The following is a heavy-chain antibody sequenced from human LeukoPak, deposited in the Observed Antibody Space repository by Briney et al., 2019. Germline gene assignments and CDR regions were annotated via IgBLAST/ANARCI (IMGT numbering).Heavy chain of an antibody. D-gene: IGHD4-17*01. CDR3: AKDTDYGDPVGYYFDY. CDR1: GFTFSSYA. V-gene: IGHV3-30*18. CDR2: ISYDGSNK. J-gene: IGHJ4*02. Sequence: GGSLRLSCAASGFTFSSYAMSWVRQAPGKGLEWAAVISYDGSNKYYADSVKGRFTISRDNSKNTLYLQMNSLRAEDTAVYYCAKDTDYGDPVGYYFDYWGQGTLVTVSS.